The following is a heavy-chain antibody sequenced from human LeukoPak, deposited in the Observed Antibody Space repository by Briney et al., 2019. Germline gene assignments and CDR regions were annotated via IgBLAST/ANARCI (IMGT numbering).Heavy chain of an antibody. CDR2: ISSSSSYI. J-gene: IGHJ4*02. D-gene: IGHD2-15*01. V-gene: IGHV3-21*01. CDR1: GFTFSTFA. CDR3: ARDMGRDIVVVVPVDY. Sequence: PGGSLRLSCVASGFTFSTFAMIWVRQAPGKGLEWVSSISSSSSYIYYADSVKGRFTISRDNAKNSLYLQMNSLRAEDTAVYYCARDMGRDIVVVVPVDYWGQGTLVTVSS.